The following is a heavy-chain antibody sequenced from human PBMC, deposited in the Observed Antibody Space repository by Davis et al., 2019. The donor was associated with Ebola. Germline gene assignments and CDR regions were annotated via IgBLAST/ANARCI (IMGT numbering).Heavy chain of an antibody. CDR3: TMTVGLFDY. V-gene: IGHV3-73*01. CDR1: GFTFSGSA. Sequence: GESLKISCAASGFTFSGSAMHWVRQASGKGLEWVGRIRSKANSYATAYAASVKGRFTISRDDSKNTAYLQMNSLKTEDTAVYYCTMTVGLFDYWGQGTLVTVSS. J-gene: IGHJ4*02. D-gene: IGHD4-23*01. CDR2: IRSKANSYAT.